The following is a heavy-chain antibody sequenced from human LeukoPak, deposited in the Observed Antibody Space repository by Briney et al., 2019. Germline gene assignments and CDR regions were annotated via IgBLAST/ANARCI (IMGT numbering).Heavy chain of an antibody. V-gene: IGHV4-34*01. CDR3: ARGRGLLWFGELTAFDY. D-gene: IGHD3-10*01. Sequence: PSETLSLTCTVSGGSISSYYWSWIRQPPGKGLEWIGEINHSGSTNYNPSLKSRVTISVDTSKNQFSLKLSSVTAADTAVYYCARGRGLLWFGELTAFDYWGQGTLVTVSS. CDR2: INHSGST. CDR1: GGSISSYY. J-gene: IGHJ4*02.